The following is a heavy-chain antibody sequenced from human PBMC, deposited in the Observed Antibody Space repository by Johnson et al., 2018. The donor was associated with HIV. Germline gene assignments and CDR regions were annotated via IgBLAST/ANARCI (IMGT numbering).Heavy chain of an antibody. CDR1: GFNFSNHA. J-gene: IGHJ3*01. V-gene: IGHV3-23*04. CDR2: ISGSGGST. Sequence: VQLVESGGGLVQPGGSLRLSCAASGFNFSNHAMSWVRQAPGKGLEWVSGISGSGGSTSYAASVTGRLSISRDNSKNTLYLQINSLRAEDTATYYCAKSPGKDNGGNSGGIDFWGQGTRVTVSS. D-gene: IGHD4-23*01. CDR3: AKSPGKDNGGNSGGIDF.